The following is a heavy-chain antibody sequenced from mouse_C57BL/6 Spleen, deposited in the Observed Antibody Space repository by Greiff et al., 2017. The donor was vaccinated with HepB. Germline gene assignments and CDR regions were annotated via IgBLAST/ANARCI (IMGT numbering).Heavy chain of an antibody. Sequence: QVQLQQSGPELVKPGASVKISCKASGYSFTSYYIHWVKQRPGQGLEWIGWIYPGSGNTKYNEKFKGKATLTADTSSSTAYMQLSSLTSEDSAVYYGARGDYGSSTRYFDYWGQGTTLTVSS. D-gene: IGHD1-1*01. CDR3: ARGDYGSSTRYFDY. V-gene: IGHV1-66*01. CDR1: GYSFTSYY. J-gene: IGHJ2*01. CDR2: IYPGSGNT.